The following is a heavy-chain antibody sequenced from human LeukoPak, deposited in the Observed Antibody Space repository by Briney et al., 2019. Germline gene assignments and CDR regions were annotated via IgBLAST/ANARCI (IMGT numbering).Heavy chain of an antibody. CDR3: ARENRGFITRPIDY. CDR2: ISSSGSTK. CDR1: GFTFSSYE. J-gene: IGHJ4*02. Sequence: GGSLRLSCAASGFTFSSYEMNWVRQAPGKGLEWVSYISSSGSTKYYADSVKGRFTISRDNAKNSLYLQMNSLRADDTAVYYCARENRGFITRPIDYWGQGTLVTVSS. D-gene: IGHD3-10*01. V-gene: IGHV3-48*03.